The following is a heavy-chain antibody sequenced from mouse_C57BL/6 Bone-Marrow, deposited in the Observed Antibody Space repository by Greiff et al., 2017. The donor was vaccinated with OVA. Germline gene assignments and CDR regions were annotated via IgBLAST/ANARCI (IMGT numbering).Heavy chain of an antibody. CDR3: VAVVATDYYAMDY. V-gene: IGHV1-55*01. CDR2: IYPGSGST. Sequence: VQLQQSGAELVKPGASVKMSCKASGYTFTSYWITWVKQRPGQGLEWIGDIYPGSGSTNYNEKFKSKATLTVDTSSSTAYMQLSSLTSEDSAVYYCVAVVATDYYAMDYWGQGTSVTVSS. J-gene: IGHJ4*01. D-gene: IGHD1-1*01. CDR1: GYTFTSYW.